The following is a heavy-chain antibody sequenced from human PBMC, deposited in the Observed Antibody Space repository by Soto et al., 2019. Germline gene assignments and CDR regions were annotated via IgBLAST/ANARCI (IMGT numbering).Heavy chain of an antibody. CDR2: IYYSGST. D-gene: IGHD6-6*01. J-gene: IGHJ4*02. Sequence: SETLSLTCTVSGGSISSSSYYWGWIRQPPGKGLEWIGSIYYSGSTYYNPSLKSRVTISVDTSKNQFSLKLSSVTAADTAVYYCARHGSSSAFDYWGQGTLVTVSS. CDR3: ARHGSSSAFDY. CDR1: GGSISSSSYY. V-gene: IGHV4-39*01.